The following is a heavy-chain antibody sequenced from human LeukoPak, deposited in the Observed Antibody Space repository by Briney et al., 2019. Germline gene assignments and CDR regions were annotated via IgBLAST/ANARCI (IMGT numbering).Heavy chain of an antibody. CDR3: ARRRVGDLTVGSNTWFDP. CDR2: ISDSGST. CDR1: GGSITNYN. J-gene: IGHJ5*02. V-gene: IGHV4-59*08. D-gene: IGHD2-2*01. Sequence: SETLSLTCTVSGGSITNYNWNWIRQPPGKGLEWIGYISDSGSTNYNPSLQSRVTISVDTSKNQFSLKLSSVTASDTAVYYCARRRVGDLTVGSNTWFDPWGQGALVTVSS.